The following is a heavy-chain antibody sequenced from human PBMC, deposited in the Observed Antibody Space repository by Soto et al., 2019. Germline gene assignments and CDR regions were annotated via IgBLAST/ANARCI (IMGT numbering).Heavy chain of an antibody. CDR2: IYYSGST. CDR3: ARSGWYAHHYFDY. Sequence: QVQLQESGPGLVKPSQTLSLTCTVSGGSISSGGYYWSWIRQHPGKGLEWIGYIYYSGSTYYNPSRKSRVTISVDTSKNQSSLKLSSVTAADTAVYYCARSGWYAHHYFDYWGQGTLVTVSS. J-gene: IGHJ4*02. V-gene: IGHV4-31*03. CDR1: GGSISSGGYY. D-gene: IGHD6-19*01.